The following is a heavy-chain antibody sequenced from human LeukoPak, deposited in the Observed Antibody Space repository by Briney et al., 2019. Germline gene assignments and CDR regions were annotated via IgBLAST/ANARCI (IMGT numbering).Heavy chain of an antibody. D-gene: IGHD6-13*01. J-gene: IGHJ4*02. Sequence: GGSLRLSCAASGFTFSSYGMHWVRQAPGKGLEWVAVISYDGSNKYYADSVKGRFTISRDNSRNTLYLQMNSLRAEDTAVYYCARAPGIAAAGSNYWGQGTLVTVSS. CDR3: ARAPGIAAAGSNY. CDR2: ISYDGSNK. CDR1: GFTFSSYG. V-gene: IGHV3-30*03.